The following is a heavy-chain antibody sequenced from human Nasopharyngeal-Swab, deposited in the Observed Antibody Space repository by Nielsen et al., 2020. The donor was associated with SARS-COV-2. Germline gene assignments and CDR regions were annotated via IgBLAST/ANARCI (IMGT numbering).Heavy chain of an antibody. Sequence: SETLSLTCTVSAGSISSSSYYWGRIRQPPGKGLEWIGSIYYRGRTYYNPFLKSRVIISVDTSNNQFSLKLSSVTAADMAVYYCARADYYDRYYYFDYWGQGTLVTVSS. CDR1: AGSISSSSYY. J-gene: IGHJ4*02. CDR2: IYYRGRT. D-gene: IGHD3-22*01. CDR3: ARADYYDRYYYFDY. V-gene: IGHV4-39*01.